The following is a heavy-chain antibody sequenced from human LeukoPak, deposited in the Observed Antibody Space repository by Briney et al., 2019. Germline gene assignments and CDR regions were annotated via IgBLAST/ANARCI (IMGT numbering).Heavy chain of an antibody. J-gene: IGHJ2*01. Sequence: SETLSLTCTVSGGSISSSSYYWGWIRRPPGKGLEWIGSIYYSGSTYYNPSLKSRVTISVDTSKNQFSLKLSSVTAADTAVYYCARQRLGIADWYFNLWGRGTLVTVSS. V-gene: IGHV4-39*01. D-gene: IGHD7-27*01. CDR3: ARQRLGIADWYFNL. CDR2: IYYSGST. CDR1: GGSISSSSYY.